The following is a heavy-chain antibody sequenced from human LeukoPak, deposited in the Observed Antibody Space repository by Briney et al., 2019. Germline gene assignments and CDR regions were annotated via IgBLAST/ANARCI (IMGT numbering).Heavy chain of an antibody. V-gene: IGHV3-23*01. CDR1: GFTFSSYA. J-gene: IGHJ4*02. D-gene: IGHD3-3*01. CDR2: ISGSGGST. CDR3: AYDFRSGRSCYFDY. Sequence: GVSLRLSCAASGFTFSSYAMSWVRQAPGKGLEWVSAISGSGGSTYYADSVKGRFTISRDNSKNTLYLQMNSLRAEDTAVYYCAYDFRSGRSCYFDYWGQGTLVTVSS.